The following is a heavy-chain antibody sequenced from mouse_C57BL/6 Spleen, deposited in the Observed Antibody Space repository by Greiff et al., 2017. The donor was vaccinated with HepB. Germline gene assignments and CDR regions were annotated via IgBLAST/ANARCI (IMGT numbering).Heavy chain of an antibody. CDR2: IWSGGST. CDR3: ARNGDYPLYYAMDY. V-gene: IGHV2-2*01. CDR1: GFSLTSYG. J-gene: IGHJ4*01. D-gene: IGHD2-4*01. Sequence: VHLVESGPGLVQPSQSLSITCTVSGFSLTSYGVHWVRQSPGKGLEWLGVIWSGGSTDYNAAFISRLSISKDNSKSQVFFKMNSLQADDTAIYYCARNGDYPLYYAMDYWGQGTSVTVSS.